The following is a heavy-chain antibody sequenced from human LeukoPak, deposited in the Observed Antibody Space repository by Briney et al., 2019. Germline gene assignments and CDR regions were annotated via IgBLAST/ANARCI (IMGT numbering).Heavy chain of an antibody. Sequence: GASVKVSCKASGYTFTGYYIHWVRQAPGQGLEWLGWINPHTGDTYHAQEFQGRVTMTSDASVNTAYMQLSRLKSDDTAIYYCARGEAREDKWGQGTLVTVSS. V-gene: IGHV1-2*02. CDR2: INPHTGDT. CDR3: ARGEAREDK. J-gene: IGHJ4*02. CDR1: GYTFTGYY. D-gene: IGHD6-6*01.